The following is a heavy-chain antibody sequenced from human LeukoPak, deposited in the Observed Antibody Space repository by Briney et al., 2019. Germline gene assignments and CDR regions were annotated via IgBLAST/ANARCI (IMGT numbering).Heavy chain of an antibody. CDR2: IITNFGTT. D-gene: IGHD3-3*01. J-gene: IGHJ4*02. CDR1: GGTFSNYA. Sequence: SVKVSCKASGGTFSNYAISWVRQAPGQGLEWMGGIITNFGTTNYAQKYQGRVAITADESTSTVYMELSSLRSEDTAVYYCATPRTYYNFWRGYPPFDYWGQGTLVTVSS. CDR3: ATPRTYYNFWRGYPPFDY. V-gene: IGHV1-69*13.